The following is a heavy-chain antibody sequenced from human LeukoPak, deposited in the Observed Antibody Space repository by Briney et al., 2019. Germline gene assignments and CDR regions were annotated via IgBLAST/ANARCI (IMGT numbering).Heavy chain of an antibody. Sequence: SETLSLTCTVSGGSISSYYWGWIRQPPGKGLEWIGYIYYSGSTNYNPSLKSRVTISVDTSKNQFSLKLSSVTAADPAVYYCARDKSLWSGFLSWGQGTLVTVSS. J-gene: IGHJ5*02. D-gene: IGHD3-3*01. CDR2: IYYSGST. CDR3: ARDKSLWSGFLS. V-gene: IGHV4-59*01. CDR1: GGSISSYY.